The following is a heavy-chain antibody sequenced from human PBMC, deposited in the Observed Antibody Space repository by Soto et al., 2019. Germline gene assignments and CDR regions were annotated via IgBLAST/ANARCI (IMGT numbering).Heavy chain of an antibody. J-gene: IGHJ4*02. V-gene: IGHV3-74*01. CDR3: ASGPTGWFGYDY. D-gene: IGHD3-10*01. Sequence: EVQLVESGGGLVQPGGSPRLSCAASGFTFSTSWMHWVRQAAGKGRVWVSRMKSDASTTNYADSVKGRFTIPRDNAKNNLKLQLDSLTVEDTAVYYCASGPTGWFGYDYWGQGTLVTVSS. CDR1: GFTFSTSW. CDR2: MKSDASTT.